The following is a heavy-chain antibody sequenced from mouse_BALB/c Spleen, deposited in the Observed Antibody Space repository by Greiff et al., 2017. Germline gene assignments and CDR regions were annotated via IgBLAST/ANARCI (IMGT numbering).Heavy chain of an antibody. CDR3: ARDRGERDY. CDR1: GYSITSGYY. J-gene: IGHJ4*01. V-gene: IGHV3-6*02. CDR2: ISYDGSN. Sequence: DVQLQESGPGLVKPSQSLSLTCSVTGYSITSGYYWNWIRQFPGNKLEWMGYISYDGSNNYNPSLKNRISITRDTSKNQFFLKLNSVTTEDTATYYCARDRGERDYWGQGTSVTVSS.